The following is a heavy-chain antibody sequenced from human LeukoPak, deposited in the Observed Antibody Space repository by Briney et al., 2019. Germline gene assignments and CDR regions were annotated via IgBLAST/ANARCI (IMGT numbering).Heavy chain of an antibody. CDR3: ARLVPPAYYFDY. J-gene: IGHJ4*02. CDR2: IYYSGST. CDR1: GGSISSYY. D-gene: IGHD1-26*01. V-gene: IGHV4-59*08. Sequence: SETLSLTCTVSGGSISSYYWSWIRPPPGKGLAWLGYIYYSGSTNYNPSLKSRVTISVDTSKNQFSLKLSSVTAADTAVYYCARLVPPAYYFDYWGQGTLVTVSS.